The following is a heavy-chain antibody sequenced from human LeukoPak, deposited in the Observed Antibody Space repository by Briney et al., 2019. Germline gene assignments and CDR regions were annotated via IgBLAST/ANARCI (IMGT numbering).Heavy chain of an antibody. V-gene: IGHV4-34*01. J-gene: IGHJ3*02. CDR1: GGSLSGYY. CDR3: AGSRIAAAATTI. CDR2: INHSGST. Sequence: SETLSLTCAVYGGSLSGYYWSWIRQPPGKGLEWIGEINHSGSTNYNPSLKSRVTISVDTSKNQFSLKLSSVTAADTAVYYCAGSRIAAAATTIWGQGTMVTVSS. D-gene: IGHD6-13*01.